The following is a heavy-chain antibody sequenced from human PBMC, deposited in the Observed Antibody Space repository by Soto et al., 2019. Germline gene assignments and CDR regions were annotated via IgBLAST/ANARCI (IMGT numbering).Heavy chain of an antibody. D-gene: IGHD2-15*01. V-gene: IGHV3-7*05. CDR3: ARYIGWFIDY. CDR1: GFIFSRHW. CDR2: IKHDGTET. J-gene: IGHJ4*02. Sequence: VQLVESGGDLVRPGGSLRLSCAASGFIFSRHWMTSVRQAPGKGLEWVANIKHDGTETYLVVSVRGRLTISRDNAKNSVYLQMNSLRVEDTAVYYLARYIGWFIDYWGPGTLVTVSS.